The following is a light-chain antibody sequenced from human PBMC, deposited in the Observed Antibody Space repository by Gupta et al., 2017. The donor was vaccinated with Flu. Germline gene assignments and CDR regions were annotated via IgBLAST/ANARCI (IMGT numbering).Light chain of an antibody. J-gene: IGLJ3*02. Sequence: SYALTQPPSVSVSPGQTARITCSGDALPKKYAYWYQQKSGQAPFLVIYEDTKRPSGIPARFSGASSGTRASLTISEAQVEDEADYYCFSTDSSGNHRVFGGGTKLTVL. CDR2: EDT. CDR1: ALPKKY. CDR3: FSTDSSGNHRV. V-gene: IGLV3-10*01.